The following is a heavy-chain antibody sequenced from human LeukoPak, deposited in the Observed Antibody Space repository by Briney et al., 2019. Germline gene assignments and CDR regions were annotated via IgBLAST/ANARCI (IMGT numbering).Heavy chain of an antibody. CDR3: AREMGVLRYFDWFSDAFDI. CDR1: GFTFDDYG. D-gene: IGHD3-9*01. CDR2: INWNGGST. J-gene: IGHJ3*02. V-gene: IGHV3-20*04. Sequence: GGSLRLSCAASGFTFDDYGMSWVRQAPGKGLEWVSGINWNGGSTGYADSVKGRFTISRDNAKNSLYLQMNSLRAEDTALYYCAREMGVLRYFDWFSDAFDIWGQGKMVTVSS.